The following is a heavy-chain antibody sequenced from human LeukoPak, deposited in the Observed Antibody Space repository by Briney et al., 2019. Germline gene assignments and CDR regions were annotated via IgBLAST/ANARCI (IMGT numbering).Heavy chain of an antibody. V-gene: IGHV4-59*08. CDR2: IYDSGST. CDR3: AAQVIAAAAPSDF. D-gene: IGHD6-13*01. J-gene: IGHJ4*02. CDR1: GGSISGYY. Sequence: SETLSLTCTVSGGSISGYYWSWIRQPPGKGLEWIGYIYDSGSTNYNPSLKSRVTISVDTSKNQFSLKLRSVTAADTALYFCAAQVIAAAAPSDFWGQGAPVTVSS.